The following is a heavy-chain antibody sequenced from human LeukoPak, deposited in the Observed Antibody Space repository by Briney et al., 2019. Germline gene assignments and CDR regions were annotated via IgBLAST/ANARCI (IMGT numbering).Heavy chain of an antibody. Sequence: GGSLRLSCAASGLTFSSYEMNWVRQAPGKGLEWVSYISSSGSTIYYADSVKGRFTISRDNAKNSLYLQVNSLRAEDTAVYYCAREFRSYPDYWGQGTLVTVSS. CDR2: ISSSGSTI. V-gene: IGHV3-48*03. CDR3: AREFRSYPDY. CDR1: GLTFSSYE. J-gene: IGHJ4*02. D-gene: IGHD1-26*01.